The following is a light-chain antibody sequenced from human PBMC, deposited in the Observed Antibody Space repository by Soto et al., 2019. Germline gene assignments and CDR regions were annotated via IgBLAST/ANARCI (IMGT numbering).Light chain of an antibody. CDR1: QSVSSN. J-gene: IGKJ3*01. V-gene: IGKV3-15*01. CDR2: GAS. CDR3: QQYNNWPLLFT. Sequence: EIVMMQSPATLSVSPGERATLSCRASQSVSSNLAWYQQKPGQAPRLLIYGASTRATGIPARFSGSGSATEFTLTISSLQSEDFAGYYCQQYNNWPLLFTFGPGTKVDIK.